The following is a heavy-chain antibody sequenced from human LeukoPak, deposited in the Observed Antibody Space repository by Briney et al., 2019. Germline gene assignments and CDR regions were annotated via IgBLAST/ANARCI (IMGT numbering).Heavy chain of an antibody. D-gene: IGHD2-21*02. V-gene: IGHV3-9*01. J-gene: IGHJ4*02. CDR3: AKEGVTPFDY. CDR1: GFTFDDYA. CDR2: ISWNSGSI. Sequence: GGSLRLSCAASGFTFDDYAMHWVRHAPGKGLEWVSGISWNSGSIGYADSVKGRFTISRDNAKNSLYLQMNSLRAEDTALYYCAKEGVTPFDYWGQGTLVTVSS.